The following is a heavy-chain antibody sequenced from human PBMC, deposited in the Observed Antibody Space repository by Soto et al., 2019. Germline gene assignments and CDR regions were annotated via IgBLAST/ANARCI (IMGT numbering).Heavy chain of an antibody. CDR1: GASITSGSYS. D-gene: IGHD1-1*01. V-gene: IGHV4-30-2*01. CDR2: IHVPGYT. Sequence: QLQLQESGSGLVNPSQTLSLTCTVSGASITSGSYSWSWIRQAPGKGLEWIGNIHVPGYTVFSPSLKRRVTMSVDTSKNQFPLNVTSVTAADTTVYFCARVEALTPNCHVPLAFWGQGTLVTVSS. CDR3: ARVEALTPNCHVPLAF. J-gene: IGHJ4*02.